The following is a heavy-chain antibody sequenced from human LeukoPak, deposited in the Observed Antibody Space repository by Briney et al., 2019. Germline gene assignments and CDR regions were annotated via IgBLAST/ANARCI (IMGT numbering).Heavy chain of an antibody. V-gene: IGHV4-34*01. Sequence: PSETLSLTCAVYGGSFSGYYWSWIRQPPGKGLEWIGEINHSGSTNYNPSLKSRVTISVDTSKNQFSLKLSSVTAADTAVYYCARGGWFGELDYFDYWGQGTLVTVSS. D-gene: IGHD3-10*01. CDR1: GGSFSGYY. J-gene: IGHJ4*02. CDR3: ARGGWFGELDYFDY. CDR2: INHSGST.